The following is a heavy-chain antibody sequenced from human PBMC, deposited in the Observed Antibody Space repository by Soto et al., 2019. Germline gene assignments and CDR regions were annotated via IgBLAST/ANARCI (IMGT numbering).Heavy chain of an antibody. J-gene: IGHJ6*02. V-gene: IGHV3-21*01. D-gene: IGHD2-21*01. CDR1: GLMYSSYS. Sequence: EVQLVESGGGLVKPGGSVRLSCVASGLMYSSYSMSWVRQTPGKGLEWVAFISLSGSQINYAASVEGRFTISRDNAKKALYLQMNPVGVEDTAIYYCARVISCGGGTCISVHQYYGMDVWGPGTTVTVSS. CDR2: ISLSGSQI. CDR3: ARVISCGGGTCISVHQYYGMDV.